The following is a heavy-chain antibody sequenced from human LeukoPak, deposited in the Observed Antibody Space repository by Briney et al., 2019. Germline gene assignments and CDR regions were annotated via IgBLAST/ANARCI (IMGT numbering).Heavy chain of an antibody. V-gene: IGHV4-39*07. CDR3: ARDFRGVGAPAGLLDI. CDR2: IYYSGST. J-gene: IGHJ3*02. Sequence: PSETLSLTCTVSGGSISSSCYYWGWIRQPPGKGLEWIGSIYYSGSTYYNSSPKRRVTISVDTSKNQFSLKLSSVTAADTAVYYCARDFRGVGAPAGLLDIWGQGTMVTVSS. D-gene: IGHD2-2*01. CDR1: GGSISSSCYY.